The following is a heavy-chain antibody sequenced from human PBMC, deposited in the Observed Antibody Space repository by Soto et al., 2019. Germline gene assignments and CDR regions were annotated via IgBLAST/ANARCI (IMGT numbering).Heavy chain of an antibody. Sequence: PVGPIGLSWAALGVTFSNCWIIRVLQAPGNGLEWGGRSRNKANRYTTEYVAPVKGRFTISRDDSRNSVYLQMNSLTTEDTAVYYCVRVTKLGGTTHFDYWGQGSLVTVSS. V-gene: IGHV3-72*01. D-gene: IGHD1-26*01. CDR2: SRNKANRYTT. CDR1: GVTFSNCW. J-gene: IGHJ4*02. CDR3: VRVTKLGGTTHFDY.